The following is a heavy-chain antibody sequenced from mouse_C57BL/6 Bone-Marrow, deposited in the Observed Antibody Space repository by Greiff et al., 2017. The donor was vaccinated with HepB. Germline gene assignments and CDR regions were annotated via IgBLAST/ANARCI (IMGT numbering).Heavy chain of an antibody. V-gene: IGHV1-81*01. D-gene: IGHD1-2*01. CDR3: ARRGYGYNLDY. Sequence: QVQLKQSGAELARPGASVKLSCKASGYTFTSYGISWVKQRTGQGLEWIGEIYPRSGNTYYNEKFKGKATLTADKSSSTAYMELRSLTSEDSAVYFCARRGYGYNLDYWGQGNTHTVSS. CDR2: IYPRSGNT. CDR1: GYTFTSYG. J-gene: IGHJ2*01.